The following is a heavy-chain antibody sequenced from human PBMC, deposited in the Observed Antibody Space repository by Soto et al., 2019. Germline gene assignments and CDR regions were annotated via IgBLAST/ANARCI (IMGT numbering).Heavy chain of an antibody. V-gene: IGHV3-23*01. D-gene: IGHD6-13*01. CDR1: GFTFSSYA. CDR3: AKGIAAAGYYYYGMDV. Sequence: GSLRLSCAASGFTFSSYAMSWVRQAPWKGLEWVSAISGSGGSTYYADSVKGRFTISRDNSKNTLYLQMNSLRAEDTAVYYCAKGIAAAGYYYYGMDVWGQGTTVTVSS. J-gene: IGHJ6*02. CDR2: ISGSGGST.